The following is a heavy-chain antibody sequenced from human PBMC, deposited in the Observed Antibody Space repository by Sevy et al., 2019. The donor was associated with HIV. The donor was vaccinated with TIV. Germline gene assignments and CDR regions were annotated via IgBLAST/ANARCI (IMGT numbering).Heavy chain of an antibody. Sequence: GGSLRLSCATSGFQFDEYAMHWVRQVPDKGLEWVSGISWNSWNSESIGYADSVKGRFTISRDNSKNTLYLQMNSLRPEDTAIYYCAKRGSKSGYALGYWGQGTLVTVSS. V-gene: IGHV3-9*01. J-gene: IGHJ4*02. CDR1: GFQFDEYA. CDR3: AKRGSKSGYALGY. D-gene: IGHD5-12*01. CDR2: ISWNSWNSESI.